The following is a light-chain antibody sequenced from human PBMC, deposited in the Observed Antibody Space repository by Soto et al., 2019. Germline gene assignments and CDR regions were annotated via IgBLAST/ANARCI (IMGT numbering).Light chain of an antibody. J-gene: IGKJ1*01. CDR3: QQYATSPTT. CDR2: GAS. Sequence: ESVWTQSPGTLSLSPGERSTLSCRASQSVSSSYLAWYQHKPGQAPRFLIYGASTRATGIPDRFSGSGSGTDFTLTISRLEPEDFAVYYCQQYATSPTTFGQGTKVDIK. CDR1: QSVSSSY. V-gene: IGKV3-20*01.